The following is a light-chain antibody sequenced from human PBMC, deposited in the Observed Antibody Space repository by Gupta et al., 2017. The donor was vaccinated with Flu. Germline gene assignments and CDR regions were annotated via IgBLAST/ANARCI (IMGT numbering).Light chain of an antibody. Sequence: TSRDIGTHKLGAWYQQHPGKAPELVISQVSDRPSGVSDLFSGTKSGNTASLTISGLQAEDEADYYCCSYTLTNTVVFGTGTMVTIL. V-gene: IGLV2-23*02. CDR1: SRDIGTHKL. J-gene: IGLJ1*01. CDR3: CSYTLTNTVV. CDR2: QVS.